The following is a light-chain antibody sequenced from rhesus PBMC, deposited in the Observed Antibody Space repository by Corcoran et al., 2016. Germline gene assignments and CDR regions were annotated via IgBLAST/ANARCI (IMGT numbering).Light chain of an antibody. V-gene: IGKV1-38*01. Sequence: DIQLTQSPSSLSASVGDRVTITCRASQGISSYLAWYQQKPGKAPKLLIYDASNLQSGVPSRFSGVGSGTDFTLTISSLQPEDFAVYYCQQRNSYPLTFGGGTKVEIK. J-gene: IGKJ4*01. CDR2: DAS. CDR1: QGISSY. CDR3: QQRNSYPLT.